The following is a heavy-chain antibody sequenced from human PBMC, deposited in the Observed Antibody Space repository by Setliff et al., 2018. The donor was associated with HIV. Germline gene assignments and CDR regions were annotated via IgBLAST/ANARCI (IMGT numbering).Heavy chain of an antibody. D-gene: IGHD6-6*01. J-gene: IGHJ4*02. CDR2: IIPHFDAP. CDR3: ASPRLDSSFSHFDY. V-gene: IGHV1-69*13. Sequence: SVKVSCKASGGTFTSSAISWVRQARGQGLEWMGAIIPHFDAPQYAQKFQGRVTITADQSTSTAYMELSGLTSEDTAVYYCASPRLDSSFSHFDYWGQGTPVTVSS. CDR1: GGTFTSSA.